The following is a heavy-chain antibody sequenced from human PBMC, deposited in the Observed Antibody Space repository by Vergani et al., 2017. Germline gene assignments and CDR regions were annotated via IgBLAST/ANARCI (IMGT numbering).Heavy chain of an antibody. V-gene: IGHV3-49*04. Sequence: EVQLVESGGGLVQPGRSLRLSCTASGFTFGDYAMSWVRQAPGKGLEWVGFIRSKAYGGTTEYAASVKGRFTISRDDSKSIAYLQMNSLKTEDTAVYYCTRELSSGGLEDYWGQGTLVTVSS. CDR1: GFTFGDYA. D-gene: IGHD3-10*01. J-gene: IGHJ4*02. CDR3: TRELSSGGLEDY. CDR2: IRSKAYGGTT.